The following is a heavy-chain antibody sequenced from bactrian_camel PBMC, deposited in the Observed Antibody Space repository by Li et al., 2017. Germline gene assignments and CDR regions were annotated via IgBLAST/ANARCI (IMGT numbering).Heavy chain of an antibody. Sequence: VQLVESGGDSVQPGGSLRLSCLASGFTFSNYAMTWVRHPPGKGLEWVSRINKAGYTTHQTDSVKGRFTTSRDNAKNTVYLQMNSLKVEDTAVYYCFVIFDSGYVSRGQGTQVTVS. J-gene: IGHJ4*01. V-gene: IGHV3S40*01. CDR3: FVIFDSGYVS. CDR2: INKAGYTT. CDR1: GFTFSNYA.